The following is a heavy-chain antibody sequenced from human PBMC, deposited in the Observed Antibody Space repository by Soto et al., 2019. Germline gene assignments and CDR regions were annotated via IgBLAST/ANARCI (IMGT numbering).Heavy chain of an antibody. CDR3: SRSLDS. Sequence: LRLSCAASGFTFSTYWMDWVRQTPGKGLEWVANINQDGTEKNYVDSVKGRFTISRDNAKNTLYLQMSSLTAEDSALYYCSRSLDSWGQGTLVTVSS. CDR2: INQDGTEK. CDR1: GFTFSTYW. J-gene: IGHJ4*02. V-gene: IGHV3-7*01.